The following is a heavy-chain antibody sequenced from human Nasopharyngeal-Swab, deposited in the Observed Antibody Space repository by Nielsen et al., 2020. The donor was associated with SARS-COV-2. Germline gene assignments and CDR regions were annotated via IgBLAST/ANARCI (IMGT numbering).Heavy chain of an antibody. V-gene: IGHV1-69*13. CDR2: IIPIFGTA. J-gene: IGHJ6*02. Sequence: SVKVSCKASGGTFSSYAISWVRKAPGQGLEWMGGIIPIFGTANYAQKFQGRVTITADESTSTAYMELSSLRSEDTAVYYCARAPRYYDILTGYYYHYYYGMDVWGQGTTVTVSS. CDR1: GGTFSSYA. CDR3: ARAPRYYDILTGYYYHYYYGMDV. D-gene: IGHD3-9*01.